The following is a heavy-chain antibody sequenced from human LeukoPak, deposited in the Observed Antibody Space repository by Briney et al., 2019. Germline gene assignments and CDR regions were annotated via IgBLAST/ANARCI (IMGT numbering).Heavy chain of an antibody. Sequence: ALRLSCAASGFTFSSYWMSWVRQAPGKGLEWVAVIWYDGSNKHYTESVKGRFSISRDNSKSTLYLQMNSLRAEDTAVYYCARARGVSTGYRPIDYWGQGTLVTVSS. CDR3: ARARGVSTGYRPIDY. J-gene: IGHJ4*02. CDR2: IWYDGSNK. D-gene: IGHD3-22*01. CDR1: GFTFSSYW. V-gene: IGHV3-33*08.